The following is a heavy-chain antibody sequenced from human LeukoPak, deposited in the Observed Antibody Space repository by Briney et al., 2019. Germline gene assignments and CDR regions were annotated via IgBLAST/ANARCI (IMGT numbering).Heavy chain of an antibody. Sequence: SGTLSLTCAVSGGSISSSNWWSWVRQPPGKGLEWIGYIYYSGSTNYNPSLKSRVTISVGTSKNQFSLKLSSVTAADTAVYYCARVDSTGGDIWGQGTMVTVSS. CDR2: IYYSGST. V-gene: IGHV4-4*02. CDR1: GGSISSSNW. D-gene: IGHD2-2*03. CDR3: ARVDSTGGDI. J-gene: IGHJ3*02.